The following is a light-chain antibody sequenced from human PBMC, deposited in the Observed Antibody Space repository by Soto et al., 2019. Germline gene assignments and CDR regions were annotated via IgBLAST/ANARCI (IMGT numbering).Light chain of an antibody. V-gene: IGKV1-5*01. CDR3: QQVDSYPRT. J-gene: IGKJ1*01. CDR1: QSVSSG. CDR2: DAP. Sequence: IQMTQSPSTLPAPVGDRVTISRRASQSVSSGLAWYQQKTGKAPTRLIYDAPSLQSAVPSRFSGIGSGTAFSLTISSLHPEDVATYYCQQVDSYPRTFGQGTKVDIK.